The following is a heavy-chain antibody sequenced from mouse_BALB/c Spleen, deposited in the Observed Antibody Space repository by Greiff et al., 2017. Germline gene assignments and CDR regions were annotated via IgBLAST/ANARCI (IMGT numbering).Heavy chain of an antibody. J-gene: IGHJ4*01. CDR1: GFTFTDYY. Sequence: EVKLMESGGGLVQPGGSLRLSCATSGFTFTDYYMSWVRQPPGKALEWLGFIRNKANGYTTEYSASVKGRFTISRDNSQSILYLQMNTLRAEDSATYYCARGYGNYDAMDYWGQGTSVTVSS. D-gene: IGHD2-1*01. CDR3: ARGYGNYDAMDY. CDR2: IRNKANGYTT. V-gene: IGHV7-3*02.